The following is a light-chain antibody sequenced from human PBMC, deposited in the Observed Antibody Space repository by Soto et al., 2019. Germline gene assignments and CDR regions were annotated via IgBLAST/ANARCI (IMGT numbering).Light chain of an antibody. J-gene: IGKJ2*01. CDR3: QQSYSTPYT. V-gene: IGKV1-39*01. Sequence: DIQMTQSPSSLSASVGVRVTITCRASQSISSYLNWYQQKPGKAPKLLIYAASNLQSGVPSSFSGSGFGTDFPLTISSLQPEDFATYYCQQSYSTPYTFGQGTKLEIK. CDR1: QSISSY. CDR2: AAS.